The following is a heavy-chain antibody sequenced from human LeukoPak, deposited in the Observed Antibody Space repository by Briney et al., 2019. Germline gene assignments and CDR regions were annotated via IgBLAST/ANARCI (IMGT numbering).Heavy chain of an antibody. D-gene: IGHD7-27*01. CDR3: ARDQGLGRYAFDI. Sequence: SQTLSLTCAISGDSVSTNSATWNWIRQPPSRGLEWLGRTYYRSKWYNDYAVSVKSRITINPDTSKNQFSLQLNSVTPEDTAVYYCARDQGLGRYAFDIWGQGTMVTVSS. CDR2: TYYRSKWYN. V-gene: IGHV6-1*01. CDR1: GDSVSTNSAT. J-gene: IGHJ3*02.